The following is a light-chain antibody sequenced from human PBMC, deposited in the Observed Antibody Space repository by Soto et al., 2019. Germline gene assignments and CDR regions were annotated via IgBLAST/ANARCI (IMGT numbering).Light chain of an antibody. Sequence: EIVLTQSPGTLPLSPGERATLSCRASQGVTPAYLAWYQHKPGQAPRLLIYGASNRATGIPDRFSGSGSGTDFTLTISRLEPDDFAVYSCPQYGGSPLFTLGPGTRVDFK. J-gene: IGKJ3*01. V-gene: IGKV3-20*01. CDR1: QGVTPAY. CDR3: PQYGGSPLFT. CDR2: GAS.